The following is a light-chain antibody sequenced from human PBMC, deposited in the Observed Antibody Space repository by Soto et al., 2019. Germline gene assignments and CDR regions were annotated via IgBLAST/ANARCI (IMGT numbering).Light chain of an antibody. Sequence: EIVLTQYPGTLSLSPGERATLSCRASQSVTKNNLNWYQQKPGQAPRLLIYGASTRATGIPARFSGSGSGTEFTLTIISLQSEDFAVYYCQLYSRSPRQITFGQGTRLEI. J-gene: IGKJ5*01. V-gene: IGKV3-20*01. CDR3: QLYSRSPRQIT. CDR1: QSVTKNN. CDR2: GAS.